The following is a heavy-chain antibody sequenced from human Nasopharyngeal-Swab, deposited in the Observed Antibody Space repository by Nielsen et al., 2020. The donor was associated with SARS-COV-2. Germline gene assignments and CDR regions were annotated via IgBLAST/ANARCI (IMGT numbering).Heavy chain of an antibody. D-gene: IGHD3-22*01. J-gene: IGHJ5*02. CDR2: IYYSGST. CDR3: AREKTHYDSSGYYYLWFDP. Sequence: PRKGLEWIGYIYYSGSTNYNPSLKSRVTISVDTSKNQFSLKLSSVTAADTAVYYCAREKTHYDSSGYYYLWFDPWGQGTLVTVSS. V-gene: IGHV4-59*13.